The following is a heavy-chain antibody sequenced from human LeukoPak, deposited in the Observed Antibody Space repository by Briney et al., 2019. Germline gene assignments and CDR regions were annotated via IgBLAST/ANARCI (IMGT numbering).Heavy chain of an antibody. J-gene: IGHJ3*02. CDR3: ARRDADMAGSGFDI. CDR2: ITRDVGST. D-gene: IGHD5-18*01. V-gene: IGHV3-64*01. CDR1: GFTFSNYA. Sequence: GGSLRLSCSASGFTFSNYALHWVRQAPGHGLVCVSIITRDVGSTYYANSVKGRFTISRDNSKNTLYLQMGSLRAEDTAVYYCARRDADMAGSGFDIWGQGTMVTVSS.